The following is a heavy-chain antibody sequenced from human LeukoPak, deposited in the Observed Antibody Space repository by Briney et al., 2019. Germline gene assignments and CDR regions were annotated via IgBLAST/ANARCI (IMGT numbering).Heavy chain of an antibody. D-gene: IGHD3-10*01. CDR3: ARRGGITMVRDWFDP. V-gene: IGHV1-69*13. CDR1: GGTFSSYA. CDR2: IIPIFGTA. Sequence: ASVKVSCKASGGTFSSYAISWVRQAPGQGLEWMGGIIPIFGTANYAQKFQGRVTITADESTSTAYMGLSSLRSEDTAVYYCARRGGITMVRDWFDPWGQGTLVTVSS. J-gene: IGHJ5*02.